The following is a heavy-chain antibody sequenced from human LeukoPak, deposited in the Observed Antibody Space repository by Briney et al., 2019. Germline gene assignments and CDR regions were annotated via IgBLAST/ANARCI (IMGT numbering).Heavy chain of an antibody. Sequence: GGSLRLSCAASGFTFTTYWMSWVRQPPGKGLEWVANIKQDGTEKYYVDSVKGRFTISRDNAKNSLYLQMNSLRAEDTAFYYCARGLMGGYPHFDFWGQGILVTVSS. CDR2: IKQDGTEK. J-gene: IGHJ4*02. CDR1: GFTFTTYW. D-gene: IGHD3-22*01. V-gene: IGHV3-7*03. CDR3: ARGLMGGYPHFDF.